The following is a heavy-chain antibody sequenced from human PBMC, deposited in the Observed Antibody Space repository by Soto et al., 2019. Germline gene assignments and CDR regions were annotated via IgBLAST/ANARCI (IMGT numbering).Heavy chain of an antibody. CDR1: GGSFSGYY. D-gene: IGHD6-13*01. V-gene: IGHV4-34*01. CDR3: ARVGSSWYDPSGRRGYFQH. Sequence: QVQLQQWGAGLLKPSETLSLTCAGYGGSFSGYYWSWIRQPPGKGLEWIGEINHSGSTNYNPSLKSRVTISVDTSKNQFSLKLSSVTAADTAVYYCARVGSSWYDPSGRRGYFQHWGQGTLVTVSS. J-gene: IGHJ1*01. CDR2: INHSGST.